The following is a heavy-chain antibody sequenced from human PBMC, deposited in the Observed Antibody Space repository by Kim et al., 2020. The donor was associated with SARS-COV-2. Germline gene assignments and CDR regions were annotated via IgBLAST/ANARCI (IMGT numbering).Heavy chain of an antibody. Sequence: GGSLRLSCAASGFTFSSYSMNWVRQAPGKGLEWVSSISSSSSYIYYADSVKGRFTISRDNAKNSLYLQMNSLRAEDTAVYYCARDRPDYGSGSYYNPFDYWGQGTLVTVSS. V-gene: IGHV3-21*01. J-gene: IGHJ4*02. CDR3: ARDRPDYGSGSYYNPFDY. CDR1: GFTFSSYS. D-gene: IGHD3-10*01. CDR2: ISSSSSYI.